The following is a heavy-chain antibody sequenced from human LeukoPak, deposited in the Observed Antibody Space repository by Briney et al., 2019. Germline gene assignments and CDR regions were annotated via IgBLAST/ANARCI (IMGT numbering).Heavy chain of an antibody. V-gene: IGHV4-59*08. D-gene: IGHD3-10*01. Sequence: SETLSLTCTVSGGSISSYYWSWIRQPPGKGLEWIGYIYYSGSTNYNPSLKSRVTISVDTSKNQFSLKLSSVTAADTAVYYCARRGPLWFGEPYAFDTWGQGTMVTVSS. CDR3: ARRGPLWFGEPYAFDT. CDR1: GGSISSYY. CDR2: IYYSGST. J-gene: IGHJ3*02.